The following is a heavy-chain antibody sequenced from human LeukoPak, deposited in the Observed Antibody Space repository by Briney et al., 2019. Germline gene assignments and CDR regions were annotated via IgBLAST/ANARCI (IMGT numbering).Heavy chain of an antibody. V-gene: IGHV1-2*02. CDR2: IDPKRDPKRGGT. CDR3: ARATNGGNTIDY. CDR1: GYSFSGYY. Sequence: ASVKVSCKASGYSFSGYYLHWVRQAPGQGLEWMGWIDPKRDPKRGGTNYAQNFQGRVTMTRDTSLSTAYMELTSLTSDDTAVYYCARATNGGNTIDYWGQGTLVTISS. J-gene: IGHJ4*02. D-gene: IGHD4-23*01.